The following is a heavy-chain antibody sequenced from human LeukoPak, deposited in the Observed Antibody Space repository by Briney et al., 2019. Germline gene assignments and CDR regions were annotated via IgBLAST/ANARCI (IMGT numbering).Heavy chain of an antibody. D-gene: IGHD4-17*01. CDR3: ARRSDYGDYEGVYFDY. CDR1: GGSISSYY. Sequence: SETLSLTCIVSGGSISSYYWSWIRQPPGKGLEWIGYIYTSGSTNYNPSLKSRVTISVDTSKNQFSLKLSSVTAADTAVHYCARRSDYGDYEGVYFDYWGQGTLVTVSS. J-gene: IGHJ4*02. CDR2: IYTSGST. V-gene: IGHV4-4*09.